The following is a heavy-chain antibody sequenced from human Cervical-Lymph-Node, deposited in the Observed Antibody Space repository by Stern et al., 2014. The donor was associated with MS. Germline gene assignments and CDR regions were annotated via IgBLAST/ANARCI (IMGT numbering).Heavy chain of an antibody. D-gene: IGHD1-26*01. CDR3: AALVRGSYFY. CDR1: GFSFTLYW. CDR2: IYPGDADA. Sequence: VQLVQSGAEMKKPGESVQISCKGSGFSFTLYWISWVRLMPGKGLEWMGFIYPGDADARYSPSFQGQVTISADKSISTACLQWSSLKASDAAMYYCAALVRGSYFYWGQGTLVTVSS. V-gene: IGHV5-51*01. J-gene: IGHJ4*02.